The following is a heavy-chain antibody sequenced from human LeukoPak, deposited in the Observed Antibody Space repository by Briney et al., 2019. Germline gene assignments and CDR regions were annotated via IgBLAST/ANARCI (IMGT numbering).Heavy chain of an antibody. CDR1: GGTFSSYA. D-gene: IGHD6-6*01. CDR3: ARVREGYSSSSPTRWFDP. CDR2: IIPIFGTA. J-gene: IGHJ5*02. V-gene: IGHV1-69*05. Sequence: ASVKVSCKASGGTFSSYATSWVRQAPGQGLEWMGGIIPIFGTANYAQKFQGRVTITTDESTSTAYMELSSLRSEDTAVYYCARVREGYSSSSPTRWFDPWGQGTLVTVSS.